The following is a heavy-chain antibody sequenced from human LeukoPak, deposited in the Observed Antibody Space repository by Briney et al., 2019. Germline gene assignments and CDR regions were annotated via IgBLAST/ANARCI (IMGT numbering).Heavy chain of an antibody. J-gene: IGHJ4*02. CDR2: IWYDGSNK. V-gene: IGHV3-33*01. Sequence: GGSLRLSCAASGFTFSSYGMHWVRQAPGKGLEWVAVIWYDGSNKYYADSVKGRFTISRDNSKNTLYLQMNSLRAEDTAVYYCAGGPLYGDYRGYFDYWGQGTLVTVSS. D-gene: IGHD4-17*01. CDR1: GFTFSSYG. CDR3: AGGPLYGDYRGYFDY.